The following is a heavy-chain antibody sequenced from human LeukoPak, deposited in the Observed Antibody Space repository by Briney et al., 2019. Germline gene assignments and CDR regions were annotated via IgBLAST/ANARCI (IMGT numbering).Heavy chain of an antibody. CDR3: AHRGHYNFLPGYAYYYFDF. D-gene: IGHD3-9*01. J-gene: IGHJ4*02. CDR1: GFSLNTNPDV. Sequence: SGPTLVNPTQTLTPTCTFSGFSLNTNPDVVAWIRQPPGKALEWLALIHWDGDKLYRPNLKNRLTITKDTSKNQVVLTITNMDPVDTGTYFCAHRGHYNFLPGYAYYYFDFWGQGALVTVSS. V-gene: IGHV2-5*02. CDR2: IHWDGDK.